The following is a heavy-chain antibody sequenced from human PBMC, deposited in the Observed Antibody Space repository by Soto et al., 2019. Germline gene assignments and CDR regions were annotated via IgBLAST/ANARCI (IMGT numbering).Heavy chain of an antibody. Sequence: ASVKVSCKVSGYTLTELSMHWVRQAPGKGLEWMGGFDPEDGETIYAQKFQGRVTMTEDTSTDTAYMELSSLRSEDTAVYYCATASRYSPYYYYYGMDVWGQGTTVTVSS. V-gene: IGHV1-24*01. CDR3: ATASRYSPYYYYYGMDV. D-gene: IGHD5-18*01. J-gene: IGHJ6*02. CDR2: FDPEDGET. CDR1: GYTLTELS.